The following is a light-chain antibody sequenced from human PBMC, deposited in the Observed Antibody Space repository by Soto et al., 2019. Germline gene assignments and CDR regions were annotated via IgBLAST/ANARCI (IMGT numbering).Light chain of an antibody. CDR1: SSDVGRYNL. J-gene: IGLJ2*01. Sequence: QSALTQPASVSGSPGQSITISCTGTSSDVGRYNLVSWYQQLPAKAPKLMIYEGSERPSGVSDRFSGSQSGNTASLTISGLQAEDEAHYYCCSYASSGTLLFGGGTKLTVL. CDR2: EGS. V-gene: IGLV2-23*01. CDR3: CSYASSGTLL.